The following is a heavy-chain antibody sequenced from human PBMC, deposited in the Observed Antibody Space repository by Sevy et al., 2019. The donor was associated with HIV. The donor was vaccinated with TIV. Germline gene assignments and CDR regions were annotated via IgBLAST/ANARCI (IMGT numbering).Heavy chain of an antibody. CDR1: GYTFSSYG. CDR3: ARISTVRRKFNCFDP. V-gene: IGHV1-18*01. CDR2: IVTYNGNI. Sequence: ASVKVSCKASGYTFSSYGISWVRQVPGQGLEWMGWIVTYNGNIKYSQKVQDRVTMTTDTSTSTTYMELRSLTSDDTAVYFYARISTVRRKFNCFDPWGQGTLVTVSS. J-gene: IGHJ5*02. D-gene: IGHD3-10*02.